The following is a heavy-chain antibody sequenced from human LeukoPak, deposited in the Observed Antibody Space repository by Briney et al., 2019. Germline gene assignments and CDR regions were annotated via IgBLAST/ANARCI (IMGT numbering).Heavy chain of an antibody. CDR3: AWKYYDGSSGYCYVHQ. V-gene: IGHV4-38-2*01. CDR1: GYSISSCYY. D-gene: IGHD3-22*01. Sequence: PSETLSLTCAVSGYSISSCYYWCFLRQSPEKGLEWIGSIYHSGTTYYNPSLKSRVTISIDTSKNQFSLNVNSVTAADTGGYYCAWKYYDGSSGYCYVHQWGQGILVTVSS. J-gene: IGHJ4*02. CDR2: IYHSGTT.